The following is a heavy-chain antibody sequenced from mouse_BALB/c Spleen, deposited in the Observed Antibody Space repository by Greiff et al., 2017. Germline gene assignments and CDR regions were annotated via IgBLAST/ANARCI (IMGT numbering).Heavy chain of an antibody. CDR1: GFNIKDYY. Sequence: EVQLVESGAELVRSGASVKLSCTASGFNIKDYYMHWVKQRPEQGLEWIGWIDPENGDTEYAPKFQGKATMTADTSSNTAYLQLSSLTSEDTAVYYCNAIYYDYDGRPMDYWGQGTSVTVSS. J-gene: IGHJ4*01. CDR3: NAIYYDYDGRPMDY. V-gene: IGHV14-4*02. D-gene: IGHD2-4*01. CDR2: IDPENGDT.